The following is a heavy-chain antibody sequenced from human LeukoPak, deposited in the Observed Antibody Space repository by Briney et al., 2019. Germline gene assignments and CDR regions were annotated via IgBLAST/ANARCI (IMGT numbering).Heavy chain of an antibody. J-gene: IGHJ3*02. Sequence: SETLSLTCSVSLDSTTSYHWGWIRQSPGKGPEWLAYVSKGGQIDYNSSLRSRLFVSVDRSKAQLSLTLRSVTAADTAVYYCASGKYFYDDSASLNRASRTAFDIWAQGTTVTVSS. CDR2: VSKGGQI. D-gene: IGHD3-3*01. CDR1: LDSTTSYH. CDR3: ASGKYFYDDSASLNRASRTAFDI. V-gene: IGHV4-59*01.